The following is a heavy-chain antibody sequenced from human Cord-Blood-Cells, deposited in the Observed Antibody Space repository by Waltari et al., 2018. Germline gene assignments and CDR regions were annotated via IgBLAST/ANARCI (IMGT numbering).Heavy chain of an antibody. V-gene: IGHV1-3*01. J-gene: IGHJ4*02. CDR3: ARGRWELQGGRVDY. CDR1: GYTFNSYA. Sequence: QVQLVRSGGAVNKPGGLGKVSCKAPGYTFNSYALHWLRQAPGQRLEWMGWINAGNGNTKSSQKFQGRVTITRATSTSTAYMELSSLRSEDTAVYYCARGRWELQGGRVDYWGQGTLVTVSS. D-gene: IGHD1-26*01. CDR2: INAGNGNT.